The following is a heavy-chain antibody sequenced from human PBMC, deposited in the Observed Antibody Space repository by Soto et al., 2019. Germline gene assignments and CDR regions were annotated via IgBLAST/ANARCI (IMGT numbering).Heavy chain of an antibody. CDR2: IYYSGST. Sequence: SETLSLTCTVSGGALSSSIYYWGWIRQPPGKGLEWIGRIYYSGSTYYNPSLKSRVTISEDTSKNQYSLKLSSVTAADTAVYYCASGLVTSLHYWGQGTLVTVSS. CDR3: ASGLVTSLHY. V-gene: IGHV4-39*01. CDR1: GGALSSSIYY. J-gene: IGHJ4*02. D-gene: IGHD2-21*02.